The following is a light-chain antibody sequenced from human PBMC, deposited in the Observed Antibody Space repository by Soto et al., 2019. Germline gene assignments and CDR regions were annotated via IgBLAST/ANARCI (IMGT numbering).Light chain of an antibody. J-gene: IGKJ2*01. V-gene: IGKV3-20*01. Sequence: VLTQSPGTLSLSPGDRATLSCRASQNLIGTYLSWYQQRPGLAPRLLIFGVSNRATGSPDRCSGSGSGTDFTLTISRLVPEDFAVYYCQQYFSSPFGQGTKV. CDR2: GVS. CDR3: QQYFSSP. CDR1: QNLIGTY.